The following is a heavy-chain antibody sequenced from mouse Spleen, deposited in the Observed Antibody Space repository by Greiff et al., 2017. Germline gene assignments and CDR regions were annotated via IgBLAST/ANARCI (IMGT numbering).Heavy chain of an antibody. CDR3: ARDYYDYDDDDLWAMDY. J-gene: IGHJ4*01. CDR1: GFSLTGYG. CDR2: IWGDGST. Sequence: QVQLKQSGPGLVAPSQSLSITCTVSGFSLTGYGVNWVRQPPGKGLEWLGMIWGDGSTDYNSALKSRLSISKDNSKSQVFLKMNSLQTDDTARYYCARDYYDYDDDDLWAMDYWGQGTSVTVSS. D-gene: IGHD2-4*01. V-gene: IGHV2-6-7*01.